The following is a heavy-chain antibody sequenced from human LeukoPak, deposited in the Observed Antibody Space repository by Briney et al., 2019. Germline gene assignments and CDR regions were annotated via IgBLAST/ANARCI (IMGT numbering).Heavy chain of an antibody. D-gene: IGHD3-9*01. CDR3: ATTPYYDILTGYYNLDFDY. Sequence: ASVKVSCKASGYTFTSYYMHWVRQAPGQGLEWMGIINPSGGSTSYAQKFQGRVTMTRDTSTSTVYMELSSLRSEDTAVYYCATTPYYDILTGYYNLDFDYWGQGTLVTVSS. CDR1: GYTFTSYY. J-gene: IGHJ4*02. CDR2: INPSGGST. V-gene: IGHV1-46*01.